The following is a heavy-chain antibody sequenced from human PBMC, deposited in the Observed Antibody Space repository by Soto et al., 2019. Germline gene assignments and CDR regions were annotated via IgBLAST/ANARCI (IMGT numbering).Heavy chain of an antibody. CDR3: ARDGDTSGYYYFDY. Sequence: QVQLQESGPGLVKPSETLSLTCTVSGGSVSSGSYYWTWMRQPPGKGLEWIGYINYSGSTSYNPSLKGRVAISVDTSKKRCSLTVSSVTAADTAVYYCARDGDTSGYYYFDYWGQGTLVTVSS. CDR2: INYSGST. D-gene: IGHD3-22*01. CDR1: GGSVSSGSYY. J-gene: IGHJ4*02. V-gene: IGHV4-61*01.